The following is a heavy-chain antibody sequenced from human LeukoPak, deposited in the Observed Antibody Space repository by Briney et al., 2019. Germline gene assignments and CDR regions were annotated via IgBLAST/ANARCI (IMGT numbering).Heavy chain of an antibody. V-gene: IGHV4-59*12. D-gene: IGHD4-17*01. CDR1: GGSISTYY. CDR3: ARDSDYGDYIPYFDY. Sequence: SETLSLTCTVSGGSISTYYWSWIRQPPGKGLEWIGCISYSGRTKYNPSLRSRVTMSVDTSKNQFSLKLSSVTAADTAVYYCARDSDYGDYIPYFDYWGQGTLVTVSS. J-gene: IGHJ4*02. CDR2: ISYSGRT.